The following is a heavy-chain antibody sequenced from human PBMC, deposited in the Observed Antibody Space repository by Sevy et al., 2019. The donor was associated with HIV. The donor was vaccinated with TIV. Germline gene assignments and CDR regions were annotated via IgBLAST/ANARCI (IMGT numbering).Heavy chain of an antibody. J-gene: IGHJ4*02. CDR1: GYSFSSYG. Sequence: ASVKVSCKASGYSFSSYGITWVRQAPGEGLEWVGWISPFNGNTNYAQKVQGRVTLTTDSSTITAYMELGNLISDDTAVYYCVKGAGPDLDYWGQGTLVTVSS. V-gene: IGHV1-18*01. CDR3: VKGAGPDLDY. CDR2: ISPFNGNT.